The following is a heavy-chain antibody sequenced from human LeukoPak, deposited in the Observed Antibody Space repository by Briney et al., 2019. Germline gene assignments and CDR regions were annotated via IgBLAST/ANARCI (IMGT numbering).Heavy chain of an antibody. V-gene: IGHV3-7*01. CDR2: MREDGREI. J-gene: IGHJ4*02. Sequence: GGSLRLSCAASGFPFNVQTMSWVRQAPGKGLDWVASMREDGREIYYVDSVKGRFTISRDNLKNPLYLQMNSLRAEDTAVYYCARGGATRGRFENWGQGTLVTVSS. CDR1: GFPFNVQT. CDR3: ARGGATRGRFEN. D-gene: IGHD1-26*01.